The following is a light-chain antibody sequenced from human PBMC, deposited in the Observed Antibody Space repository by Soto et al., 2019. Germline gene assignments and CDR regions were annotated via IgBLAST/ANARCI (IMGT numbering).Light chain of an antibody. CDR2: AAS. CDR1: QSISSY. V-gene: IGKV1-39*01. J-gene: IGKJ1*01. Sequence: DIQMTQSPSSLSASVGARVTITCRASQSISSYLNWYQQKPGKAPKILIYAASSLQSGVPSRFSGSGSGTDFTLTISSLQPEDFAPDYCQQRKTVGQGTKVEIK. CDR3: QQRKT.